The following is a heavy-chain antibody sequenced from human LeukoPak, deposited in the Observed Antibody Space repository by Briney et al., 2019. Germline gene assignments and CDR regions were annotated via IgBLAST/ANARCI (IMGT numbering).Heavy chain of an antibody. J-gene: IGHJ4*02. CDR2: INDNGAGT. V-gene: IGHV3-23*01. CDR1: GFTFSSYA. D-gene: IGHD3-10*01. CDR3: ATGSQIREPDY. Sequence: GGSLRLSCAASGFTFSSYAMSWVRQAPGKGLKWVSTINDNGAGTYYADSVKGRSTISRDNSYNTVSLQMNSLRDEDTGVYYCATGSQIREPDYWGQGTLVTVSS.